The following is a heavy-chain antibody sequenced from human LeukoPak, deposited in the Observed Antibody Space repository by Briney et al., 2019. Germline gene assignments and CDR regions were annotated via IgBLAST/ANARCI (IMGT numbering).Heavy chain of an antibody. V-gene: IGHV3-48*03. D-gene: IGHD2-2*01. CDR2: ISSSGSTI. J-gene: IGHJ6*02. CDR3: ARYCSSTSCYSYYYGMDV. Sequence: PGGSLRLSCAASGFTFSSYEMNWVRQAPGKGLEWVSYISSSGSTIYYADSVKGRFTISRDNAKNSLYLQMNSLRAEDTAVYYCARYCSSTSCYSYYYGMDVWGQGTTVTV. CDR1: GFTFSSYE.